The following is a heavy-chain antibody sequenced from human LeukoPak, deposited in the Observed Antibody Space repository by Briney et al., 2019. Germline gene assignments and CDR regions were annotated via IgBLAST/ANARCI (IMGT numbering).Heavy chain of an antibody. J-gene: IGHJ6*03. CDR2: INAYNGNT. D-gene: IGHD6-13*01. CDR1: GYTFTSYI. Sequence: GASVKVSCKASGYTFTSYIISWVRQAPGQGLEWMGWINAYNGNTAYAQRVQGRVTMTTDTSTSTAYMELRSLRADDTAVYYCARDRHIAAAVYYYYMDVWGKGTPVTVSS. CDR3: ARDRHIAAAVYYYYMDV. V-gene: IGHV1-18*01.